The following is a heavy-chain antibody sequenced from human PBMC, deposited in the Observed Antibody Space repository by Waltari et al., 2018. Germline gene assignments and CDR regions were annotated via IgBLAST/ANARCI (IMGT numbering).Heavy chain of an antibody. CDR3: ARDREDIVVVVAATLRGMDV. CDR2: INTNTGNP. D-gene: IGHD2-15*01. CDR1: GYTFTSYA. V-gene: IGHV7-4-1*02. Sequence: QVQLVQSGSELKKPGASVKVSCKASGYTFTSYAMTWVRQAPGQGLEWMGWINTNTGNPTYAQGFTGRFVFSLDTSVSTAYLQISSLKAEDTAVYYCARDREDIVVVVAATLRGMDVWGQGTTVTVSS. J-gene: IGHJ6*02.